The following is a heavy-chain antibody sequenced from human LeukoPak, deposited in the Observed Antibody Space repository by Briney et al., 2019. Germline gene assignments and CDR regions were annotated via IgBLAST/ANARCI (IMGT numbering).Heavy chain of an antibody. Sequence: SGTLSLTCAVSGGSISSSNWWSWVRQPPGKGLEWIGEIYHSGSTNYNPSLKSRVTISVDKSKNQFSLKLSSVTAADTAVYYCARGGVGGYSGYWIDYWGQGTLVTVSS. CDR1: GGSISSSNW. V-gene: IGHV4-4*02. CDR2: IYHSGST. J-gene: IGHJ4*02. D-gene: IGHD5-12*01. CDR3: ARGGVGGYSGYWIDY.